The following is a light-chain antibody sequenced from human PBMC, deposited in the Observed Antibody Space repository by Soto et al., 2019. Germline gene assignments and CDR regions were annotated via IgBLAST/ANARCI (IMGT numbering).Light chain of an antibody. CDR3: QQSYSNPRT. Sequence: DIQMTQSPSSLSASVGDRVTITCRASQSISIYLNWFQQKPGKAPKLLIYAASSLQSGVPSRFSGSGSGTDFTLTITSLQLEDFATYYCQQSYSNPRTFGQGTKVEIK. V-gene: IGKV1-39*01. CDR2: AAS. J-gene: IGKJ1*01. CDR1: QSISIY.